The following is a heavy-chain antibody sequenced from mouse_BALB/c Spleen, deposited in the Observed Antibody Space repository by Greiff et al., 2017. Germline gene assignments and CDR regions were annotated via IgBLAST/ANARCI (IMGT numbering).Heavy chain of an antibody. J-gene: IGHJ2*01. D-gene: IGHD3-3*01. CDR3: ARGDPFDY. Sequence: QVQLQQSGPELVKPGASVRISCKASGYTFTSYYIHWVKQRPGQGLEWIGWIYPGNVNTKYNEKFKGKATLTADKSSSTACMQLSSLTSEDSAVYFCARGDPFDYWGQGTTLTVSS. CDR2: IYPGNVNT. V-gene: IGHV1S56*01. CDR1: GYTFTSYY.